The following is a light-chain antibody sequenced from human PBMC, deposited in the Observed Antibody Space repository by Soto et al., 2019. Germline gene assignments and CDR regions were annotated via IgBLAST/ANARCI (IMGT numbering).Light chain of an antibody. J-gene: IGKJ1*01. CDR1: QSVSSN. CDR3: QQYNKWPLT. V-gene: IGKV3-15*01. CDR2: AVS. Sequence: EIMMTQSPGTLSASPGERATLSCRASQSVSSNFAWYQKKPGQAPRLLIYAVSTRATGIPARFSGSGSGTEFTLTISSLQSEDFAVYYCQQYNKWPLTFGQGTKVEIK.